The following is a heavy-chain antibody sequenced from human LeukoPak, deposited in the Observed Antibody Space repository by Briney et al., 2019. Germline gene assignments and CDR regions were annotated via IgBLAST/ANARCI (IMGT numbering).Heavy chain of an antibody. J-gene: IGHJ5*02. CDR2: INSDESST. CDR1: GFTFSSYW. CDR3: AKDTYYDFWSGYRFDP. V-gene: IGHV3-74*01. Sequence: GGSLRLSCAASGFTFSSYWMHWVRHAPGKGLVWVSRINSDESSTSYADSVKGRFTISRDNAKNTLYLQMNSLRAEDTAVYYCAKDTYYDFWSGYRFDPWGQGTLVTVSS. D-gene: IGHD3-3*01.